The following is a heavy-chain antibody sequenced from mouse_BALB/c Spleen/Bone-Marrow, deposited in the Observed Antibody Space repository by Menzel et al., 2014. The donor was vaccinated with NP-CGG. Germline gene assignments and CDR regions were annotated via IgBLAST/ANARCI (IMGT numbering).Heavy chain of an antibody. V-gene: IGHV1S29*02. CDR3: ARRFITTAAWFAY. CDR1: GYTFTDYN. D-gene: IGHD1-2*01. CDR2: IYPYNGGT. Sequence: EVQRVESGPELVKPGASVKISCKASGYTFTDYNMHWVKQSHGKSLEWIGYIYPYNGGTGYNQKFKSKATLTVDNSSSTAYMELRSLTSEDPAVYYCARRFITTAAWFAYWGQGTLVTVSA. J-gene: IGHJ3*01.